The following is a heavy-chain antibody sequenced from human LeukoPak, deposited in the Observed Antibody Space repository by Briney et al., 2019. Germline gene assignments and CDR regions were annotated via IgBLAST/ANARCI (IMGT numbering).Heavy chain of an antibody. CDR3: AKGQCSSTSCYDWFDP. V-gene: IGHV3-9*03. CDR1: GFTVSSNY. D-gene: IGHD2-2*01. Sequence: GGSLRLSCAASGFTVSSNYMSWVRQAPGKGLEWVSGISWNSGSIGYADSVKGRFTISGDNAKNSLYLQMNSLRAEDMALYYCAKGQCSSTSCYDWFDPWGQGTLVTVSS. CDR2: ISWNSGSI. J-gene: IGHJ5*02.